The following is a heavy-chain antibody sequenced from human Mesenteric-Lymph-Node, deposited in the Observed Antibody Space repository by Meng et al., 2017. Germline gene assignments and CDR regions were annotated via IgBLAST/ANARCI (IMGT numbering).Heavy chain of an antibody. Sequence: QGLLVQSGLRFKRPGASVKVSCRPSGYTFTSYAINWVRQAPGQGPDWMGWIDPNTGNPTYDQGFTGRFVFSLDTSVSTAYLQINSLRADDTAVYYCARDSPLDGYSLLDYWGQGTLVTVSS. CDR2: IDPNTGNP. V-gene: IGHV7-4-1*02. CDR1: GYTFTSYA. J-gene: IGHJ4*02. CDR3: ARDSPLDGYSLLDY. D-gene: IGHD5-24*01.